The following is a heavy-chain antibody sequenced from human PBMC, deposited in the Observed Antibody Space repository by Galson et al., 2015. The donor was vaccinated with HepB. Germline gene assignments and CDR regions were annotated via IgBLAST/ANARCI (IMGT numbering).Heavy chain of an antibody. CDR3: ARDDSLGYWYFDL. D-gene: IGHD3-16*01. Sequence: SVKVSCKASGYTFTNYAIHWVRQAPGQRLEWMGWINAGNGDTQYSQTFRGRVTITRDTSASTAYMELSSLTSEDTAVYYWARDDSLGYWYFDLWGRGTLVNVSS. V-gene: IGHV1-3*01. J-gene: IGHJ2*01. CDR2: INAGNGDT. CDR1: GYTFTNYA.